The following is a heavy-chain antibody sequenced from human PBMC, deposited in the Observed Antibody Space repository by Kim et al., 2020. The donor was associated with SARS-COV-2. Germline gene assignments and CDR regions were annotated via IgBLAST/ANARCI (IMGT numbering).Heavy chain of an antibody. CDR3: AKAAIVGATAGYYYYYMDV. V-gene: IGHV3-23*01. D-gene: IGHD1-26*01. J-gene: IGHJ6*03. Sequence: GGSLRLSCAASGFTFSSYAMSWVRQAPGKGLEWVSAISGSGGSTYYADSVKGRFTISRDNSKNTLYLQMNSLRAEDTAVYYCAKAAIVGATAGYYYYYMDVWGKGTTVTVSS. CDR2: ISGSGGST. CDR1: GFTFSSYA.